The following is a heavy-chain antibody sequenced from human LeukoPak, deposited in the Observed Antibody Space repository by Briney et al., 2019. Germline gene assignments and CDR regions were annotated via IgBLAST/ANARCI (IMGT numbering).Heavy chain of an antibody. Sequence: PSETLSLTCTVSGGSISRYYWTWIRQPVGKGLEWIGRIYTSGTTNYNPSLQSRVTISVDTSKNQFSLRLSSVTAADTAVYYCTRDVSGPNWFDPWGQGTLVTVSS. CDR2: IYTSGTT. CDR3: TRDVSGPNWFDP. CDR1: GGSISRYY. D-gene: IGHD1-26*01. J-gene: IGHJ5*02. V-gene: IGHV4-4*07.